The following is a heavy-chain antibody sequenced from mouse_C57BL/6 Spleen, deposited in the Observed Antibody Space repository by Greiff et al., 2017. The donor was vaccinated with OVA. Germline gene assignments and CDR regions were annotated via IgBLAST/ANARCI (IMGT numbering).Heavy chain of an antibody. CDR3: ARGGSSGYPYYAMDY. Sequence: QVQLQQSGAELVMPGASVKLSCKASGYTFTSYWMHWVKQRPGQGLEWIGEIDPSDSYTNSNQKFKGKSTLTVDKSYSKAYMQLSSLTSSDSAVYYCARGGSSGYPYYAMDYWGQGTSVTVSS. CDR2: IDPSDSYT. D-gene: IGHD3-2*02. V-gene: IGHV1-69*01. J-gene: IGHJ4*01. CDR1: GYTFTSYW.